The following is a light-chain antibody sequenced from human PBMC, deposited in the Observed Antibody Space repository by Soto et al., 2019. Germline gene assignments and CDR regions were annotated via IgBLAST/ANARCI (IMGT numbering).Light chain of an antibody. J-gene: IGKJ1*01. V-gene: IGKV1-5*01. CDR3: QQYNGYSRT. CDR1: QSISDW. Sequence: DIQMTQSPSTLSASVGDRVTITCRASQSISDWLAWYQQKPGKAPKLLIYAASSLESGVPSRLSGSGSGTEFTLTISSMQPDDFATFYCQQYNGYSRTFGQGTKVDIK. CDR2: AAS.